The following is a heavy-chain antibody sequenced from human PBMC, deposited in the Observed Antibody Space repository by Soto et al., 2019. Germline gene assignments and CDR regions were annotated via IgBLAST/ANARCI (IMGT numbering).Heavy chain of an antibody. J-gene: IGHJ6*02. CDR3: ARSAAAYPYYYGMDV. CDR2: IDPSDSYT. CDR1: GYSFTSYW. V-gene: IGHV5-10-1*04. D-gene: IGHD6-13*01. Sequence: GESLKISCKGSGYSFTSYWISWVRQMPGKGLEWMGRIDPSDSYTNYSPSFQGQVTISADKSISTAYLQWSSLKASDTAMYYCARSAAAYPYYYGMDVWGQGTTVTVSS.